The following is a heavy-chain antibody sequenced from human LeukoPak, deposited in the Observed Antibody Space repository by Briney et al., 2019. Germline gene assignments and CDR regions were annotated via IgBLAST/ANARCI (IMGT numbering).Heavy chain of an antibody. Sequence: GRSLRLSCAAPGFTFSSYGMHWVRQAPGKGMEWVAVICYDGSNKYYGDSVNGRFTISRDNSKKTLYPQMNRLRVEDKAVYYCARGDGYNDAEYLQHWGQGNLVTVS. J-gene: IGHJ1*01. CDR3: ARGDGYNDAEYLQH. CDR1: GFTFSSYG. CDR2: ICYDGSNK. D-gene: IGHD5-24*01. V-gene: IGHV3-33*01.